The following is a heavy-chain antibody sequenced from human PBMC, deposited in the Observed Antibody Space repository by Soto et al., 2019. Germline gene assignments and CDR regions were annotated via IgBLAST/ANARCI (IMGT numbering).Heavy chain of an antibody. J-gene: IGHJ4*02. D-gene: IGHD6-13*01. CDR3: ARDRDLTSSWSFDY. CDR1: GFTFSDYY. CDR2: ISTTSDYR. V-gene: IGHV3-11*06. Sequence: PGGSLRLSCAAPGFTFSDYYMTWIRQAPGEGLEWVSYISTTSDYRNYADSVKGRFTISRDNAKNSLYLQMNSLRAEDTAVYYCARDRDLTSSWSFDYWGQGTLVTVSS.